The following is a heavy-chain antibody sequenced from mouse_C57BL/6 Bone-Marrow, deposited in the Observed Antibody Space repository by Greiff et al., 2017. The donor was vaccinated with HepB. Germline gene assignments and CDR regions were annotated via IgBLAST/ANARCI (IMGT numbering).Heavy chain of an antibody. D-gene: IGHD1-2*01. V-gene: IGHV7-1*01. CDR3: ARDETTAGGFAY. CDR2: SRNKANDYTT. Sequence: EVQLVESGGGLVQSGRSLRLSCATSGFTFSDFYMEWVRQAPGKGLEWIAASRNKANDYTTEYSASVKGRFIVSRDTSQSILYLQMNALRAEDTAIYYCARDETTAGGFAYWGQGTLVTVSA. CDR1: GFTFSDFY. J-gene: IGHJ3*01.